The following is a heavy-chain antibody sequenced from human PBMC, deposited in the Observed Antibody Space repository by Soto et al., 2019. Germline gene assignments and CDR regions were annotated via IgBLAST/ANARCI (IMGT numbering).Heavy chain of an antibody. CDR2: IIPIFGTA. J-gene: IGHJ4*02. V-gene: IGHV1-69*01. CDR1: GGTFSSYA. CDR3: ARGVAYCGGDCYSRFDY. Sequence: QVQLVQSGAEVKKPGSSVKVSCKASGGTFSSYAISWVRQAPGQGLEWMGGIIPIFGTANYAQKFQGRVTITAGESTSTAYMELSSLRSEDTAVDYCARGVAYCGGDCYSRFDYWFQGTLVTVSS. D-gene: IGHD2-21*02.